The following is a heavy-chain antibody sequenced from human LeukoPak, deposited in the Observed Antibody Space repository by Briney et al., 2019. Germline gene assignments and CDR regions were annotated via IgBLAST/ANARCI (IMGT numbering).Heavy chain of an antibody. CDR3: ARWLQSGRGPYFDY. Sequence: SETLSLTCAVSGGSISSGGYSWSWIRQPPGKGLEWIGRIYTSGSTNYNPSLKSRVTMSVDTSKNQFSLKLSSVTAADTAVYYCARWLQSGRGPYFDYWGQGTLVTVSS. CDR2: IYTSGST. V-gene: IGHV4-61*02. CDR1: GGSISSGGYS. D-gene: IGHD5-24*01. J-gene: IGHJ4*02.